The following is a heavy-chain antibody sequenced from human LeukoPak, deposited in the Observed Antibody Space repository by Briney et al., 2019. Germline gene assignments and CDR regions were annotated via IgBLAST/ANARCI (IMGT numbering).Heavy chain of an antibody. J-gene: IGHJ4*02. CDR2: ISSSGSTI. Sequence: PGGSLRLSCAASGFTFSDYYMSWIRQAPGKGLEWVSYISSSGSTIYYADSVKGRFTISRDNSKNTLYLQMNSLRAEDTAVYYCAKDELMVYASDYWGQGTLVTVSS. V-gene: IGHV3-11*04. CDR1: GFTFSDYY. D-gene: IGHD2-8*01. CDR3: AKDELMVYASDY.